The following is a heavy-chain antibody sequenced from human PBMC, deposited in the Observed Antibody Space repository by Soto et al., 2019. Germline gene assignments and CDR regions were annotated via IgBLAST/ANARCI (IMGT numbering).Heavy chain of an antibody. D-gene: IGHD6-19*01. CDR2: IKQDGREE. CDR3: ARNGPSGWDYYYMDV. Sequence: EVQLVESGGGLVQPGGSLRLSCAASGFTFSSNWMSWVRQAPGKGLEWVANIKQDGREEYYVDSVKGRFTISRDNAKNSLYLQMNSRRAEDTAVYYCARNGPSGWDYYYMDVWGKGTTVTVSS. V-gene: IGHV3-7*01. J-gene: IGHJ6*03. CDR1: GFTFSSNW.